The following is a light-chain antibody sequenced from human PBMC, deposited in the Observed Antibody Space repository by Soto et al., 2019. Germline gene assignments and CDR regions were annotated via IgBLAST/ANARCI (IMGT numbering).Light chain of an antibody. Sequence: DIAMSQSPDSLAASLGERATINCKSSQSVLYDSNNKNYLAWYQQKPGQPPKLLIYWASTRESGVPDRFSGSGSGTDFTLTITSLQAEDVAVYYCQQYYSIPLTFGGGTKVEIK. CDR2: WAS. J-gene: IGKJ4*01. V-gene: IGKV4-1*01. CDR1: QSVLYDSNNKNY. CDR3: QQYYSIPLT.